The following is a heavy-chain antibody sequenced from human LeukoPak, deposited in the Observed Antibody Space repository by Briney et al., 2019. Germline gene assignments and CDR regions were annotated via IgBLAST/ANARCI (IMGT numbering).Heavy chain of an antibody. CDR1: GYSFTTYW. Sequence: GESLKISCKGSGYSFTTYWIGWVRQMPGKGLEWMGIIYPGDSDTTYSPSFQGQVTISADKSISTAYLQWTSLKASDTAMYYCARPTDYYDGSGPYAFDIWGHGTMVAVSS. CDR3: ARPTDYYDGSGPYAFDI. V-gene: IGHV5-51*01. J-gene: IGHJ3*02. CDR2: IYPGDSDT. D-gene: IGHD3-22*01.